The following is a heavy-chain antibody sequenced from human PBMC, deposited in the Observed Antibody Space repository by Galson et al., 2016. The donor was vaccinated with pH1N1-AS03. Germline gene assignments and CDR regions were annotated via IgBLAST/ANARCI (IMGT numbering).Heavy chain of an antibody. CDR2: VNTNTGVT. D-gene: IGHD1-1*01. J-gene: IGHJ4*02. V-gene: IGHV1-2*02. CDR1: GYAFTAYY. CDR3: ARVEGTASTTGD. Sequence: SVKVSCKASGYAFTAYYIHWVRQAPGQGLEWMGFVNTNTGVTIYAQKFKGRVTMTRDTSISTAYMELRGLGSDDSAFYYCARVEGTASTTGDWGQGTLVTVSS.